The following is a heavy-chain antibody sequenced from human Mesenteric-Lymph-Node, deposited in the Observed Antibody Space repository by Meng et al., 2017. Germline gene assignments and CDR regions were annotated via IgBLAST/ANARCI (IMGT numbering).Heavy chain of an antibody. CDR3: ARDRWGPLPNH. Sequence: GESLKISCAASGFTFSDYWMHWVHQAPGKGLVWVSRINGDGSNTDYADSVKGRFTISRDNAKNTVYLQMNSLTAEDTGVYFCARDRWGPLPNHWGQGTLVTVSS. D-gene: IGHD7-27*01. J-gene: IGHJ4*02. V-gene: IGHV3-74*01. CDR1: GFTFSDYW. CDR2: INGDGSNT.